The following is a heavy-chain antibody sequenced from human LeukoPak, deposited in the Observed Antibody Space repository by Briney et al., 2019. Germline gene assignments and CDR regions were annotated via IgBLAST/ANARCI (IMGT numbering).Heavy chain of an antibody. D-gene: IGHD3-10*01. CDR3: ARERRTSYYGSGTYYYGMDV. CDR1: GGSISSYY. CDR2: INYSGST. Sequence: PSETLSLTCTVSGGSISSYYWSWIRQPPGPGLEWVGYINYSGSTNYNPSLKSRVTISVDTSKNQFSLKLSSVTAADTAVYYCARERRTSYYGSGTYYYGMDVWGQGTTVTVSS. V-gene: IGHV4-59*01. J-gene: IGHJ6*02.